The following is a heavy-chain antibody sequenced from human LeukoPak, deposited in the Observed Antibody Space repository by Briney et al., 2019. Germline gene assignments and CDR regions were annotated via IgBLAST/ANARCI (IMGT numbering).Heavy chain of an antibody. D-gene: IGHD6-19*01. CDR3: ASQLYNSDWYQFSY. CDR2: IWHDGSIK. CDR1: GFTFSNYG. J-gene: IGHJ4*02. V-gene: IGHV3-33*01. Sequence: GGSLRLSCAASGFTFSNYGMHWVRQAPGKGLEWVAVIWHDGSIKYYADSVKSRFTISRDNSKNTLYLQTTNLRAEDTAVYYCASQLYNSDWYQFSYWGQGILVIVSS.